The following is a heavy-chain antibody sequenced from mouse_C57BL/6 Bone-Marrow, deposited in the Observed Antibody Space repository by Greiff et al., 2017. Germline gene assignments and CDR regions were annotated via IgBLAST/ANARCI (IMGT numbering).Heavy chain of an antibody. Sequence: VQLKESGPVLVKPGASVKMSCKASGYSFTDYSMNWVKQSHGKSLEWLGVINPYNGGTSYNQKFTGKATLTVDKSSSTAYMVLHSLTYEASAFYYWARGLRRACYFDDWGQGTTLTVSS. D-gene: IGHD2-4*01. V-gene: IGHV1-19*01. CDR1: GYSFTDYS. J-gene: IGHJ2*01. CDR2: INPYNGGT. CDR3: ARGLRRACYFDD.